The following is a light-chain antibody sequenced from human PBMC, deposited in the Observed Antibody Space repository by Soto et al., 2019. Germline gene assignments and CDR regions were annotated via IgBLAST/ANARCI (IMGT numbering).Light chain of an antibody. V-gene: IGLV1-40*02. CDR1: RSNIGAGYD. CDR2: GNT. Sequence: QSVLTQPPSVSGAPGQSITISCSGTRSNIGAGYDVHWYQQFPGTAPKLLIFGNTNRPSGVPDRFSGSKSGTSASLAITGLQAEDEADYHCQSYDDSLSGMVFGGGTKLTVL. J-gene: IGLJ3*02. CDR3: QSYDDSLSGMV.